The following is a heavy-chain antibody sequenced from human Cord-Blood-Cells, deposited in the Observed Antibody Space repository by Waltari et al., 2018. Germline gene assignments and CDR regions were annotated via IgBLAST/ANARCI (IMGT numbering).Heavy chain of an antibody. CDR1: GGPFSGYY. D-gene: IGHD3-9*01. V-gene: IGHV4-34*01. J-gene: IGHJ4*02. Sequence: QVQLQQWGAGLLKPSETLSLPCAVYGGPFSGYYWSWIRQPPGKGLEWMGEINHSGSTNYNPSLKSRVTISVDTSKNQFSLKLSSVTAADTAVYYCARGGTIRRYFDWLYYFDYWGQGTLVTVSS. CDR2: INHSGST. CDR3: ARGGTIRRYFDWLYYFDY.